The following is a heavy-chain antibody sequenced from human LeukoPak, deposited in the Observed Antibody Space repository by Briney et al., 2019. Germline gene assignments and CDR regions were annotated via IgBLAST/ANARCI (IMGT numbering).Heavy chain of an antibody. Sequence: ASVKVSCKASGYTFTGYYMHWVRQAPGQGLEWMGWMNPNSGNTGYAQKFQGRVTMTRSTSISTAYMGLSSLRSEDTAVYYCARGTPYRSSASCYNYWGQGTLVTVSS. CDR2: MNPNSGNT. J-gene: IGHJ4*02. CDR3: ARGTPYRSSASCYNY. CDR1: GYTFTGYY. D-gene: IGHD2-2*02. V-gene: IGHV1-8*02.